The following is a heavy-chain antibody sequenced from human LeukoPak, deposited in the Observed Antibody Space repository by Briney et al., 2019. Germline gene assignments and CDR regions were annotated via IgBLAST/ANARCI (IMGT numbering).Heavy chain of an antibody. Sequence: SETLSLTCAVYGGSFSGYYWSWIRQPPGKGLEWIGEINHSGSTNYNPSLKSRVTISVDTSKNQFSLKLSSVTAADTAVYYCARGAWGEDIVVVPAAIWEPLFDYWGQGTLVTVSS. V-gene: IGHV4-34*01. CDR2: INHSGST. D-gene: IGHD2-2*01. CDR1: GGSFSGYY. J-gene: IGHJ4*02. CDR3: ARGAWGEDIVVVPAAIWEPLFDY.